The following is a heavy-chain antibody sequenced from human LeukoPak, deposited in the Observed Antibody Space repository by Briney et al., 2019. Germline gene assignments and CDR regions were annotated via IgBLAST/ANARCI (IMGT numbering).Heavy chain of an antibody. CDR3: AGGLQWLAHDC. V-gene: IGHV4-59*01. CDR1: GGSISSYY. CDR2: IYYSGST. Sequence: SETLSLTCTVSGGSISSYYWSWIRQPPGKGLEWIGYIYYSGSTNYNPSLKSRVTISVDTSKNQFSLKLSSVTAADTAVYYCAGGLQWLAHDCWGQGTLVTVSS. D-gene: IGHD6-19*01. J-gene: IGHJ4*02.